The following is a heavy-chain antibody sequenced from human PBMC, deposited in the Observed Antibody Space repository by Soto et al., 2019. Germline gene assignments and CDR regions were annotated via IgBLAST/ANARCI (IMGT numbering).Heavy chain of an antibody. Sequence: QVQLQESGPGLVKPSETLSLTCTVSGDSMTKYYWSWIRQPAGKGLEWIGRIYTSGSTNYNPSLTSRVTMSIDTSNNHFSLKLQSVTAADTAVYYCARTVGAAYYFDFWGQGALVTVSS. CDR2: IYTSGST. V-gene: IGHV4-4*07. J-gene: IGHJ4*02. CDR1: GDSMTKYY. D-gene: IGHD1-26*01. CDR3: ARTVGAAYYFDF.